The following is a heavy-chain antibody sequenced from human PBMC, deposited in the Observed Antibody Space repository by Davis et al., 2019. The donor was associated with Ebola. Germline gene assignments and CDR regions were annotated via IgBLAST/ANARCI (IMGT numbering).Heavy chain of an antibody. CDR1: GFTVSSNY. V-gene: IGHV3-66*01. D-gene: IGHD5-24*01. CDR3: ARVSRWLQLNCDY. CDR2: IYSGGST. Sequence: PGGSLRLSCAASGFTVSSNYMSWVRQAPGKGLEWVSVIYSGGSTYYADSVKGRFTISRDNSKNTLYLQMNSLRAEDTAVDYCARVSRWLQLNCDYWGQGTLVTVSS. J-gene: IGHJ4*02.